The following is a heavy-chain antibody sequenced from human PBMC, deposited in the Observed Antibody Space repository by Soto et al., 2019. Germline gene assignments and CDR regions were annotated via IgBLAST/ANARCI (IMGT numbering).Heavy chain of an antibody. CDR3: ARGGHCTNGVCSALDY. D-gene: IGHD2-8*01. CDR2: IYYSGSA. V-gene: IGHV4-59*08. J-gene: IGHJ4*02. Sequence: SETLSRTCTVSASSISSYYWSWFRQPPKKGLEWIGYIYYSGSANYNPSLKSRVTISVDTSKKQFSLKLSSVTAADTAVYYCARGGHCTNGVCSALDYWGQGTLVTVPS. CDR1: ASSISSYY.